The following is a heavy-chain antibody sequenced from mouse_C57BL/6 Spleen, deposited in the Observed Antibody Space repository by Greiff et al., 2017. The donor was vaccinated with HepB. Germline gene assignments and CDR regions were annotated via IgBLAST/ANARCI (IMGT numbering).Heavy chain of an antibody. D-gene: IGHD1-1*01. Sequence: QVQLQQSGAELVRPGTSVKVSCKASGYAFTNYLIEWVKQRPGQGLEWIGVINPGSGGTNYNEKFKGKATLTADKSSSTAYMQLSSLTSEDSAVYFCARRYGSRNYYAMDYWGQGTSVTVSS. CDR2: INPGSGGT. V-gene: IGHV1-54*01. J-gene: IGHJ4*01. CDR3: ARRYGSRNYYAMDY. CDR1: GYAFTNYL.